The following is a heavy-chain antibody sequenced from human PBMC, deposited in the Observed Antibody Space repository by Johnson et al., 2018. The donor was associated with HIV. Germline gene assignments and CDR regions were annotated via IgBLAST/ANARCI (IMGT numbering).Heavy chain of an antibody. Sequence: QVQLMESGGGFVKPGRSLRLSCAASGFTFSSYAMHWVRQAPGKGLEWVALISYDGSDKYYADSLKARFTISRDNSKNTLYLQMNSLRAEDTAVYYCARVSQQQGGVYDAFDIWGQGTMVTVSS. J-gene: IGHJ3*02. CDR2: ISYDGSDK. D-gene: IGHD6-13*01. V-gene: IGHV3-30*04. CDR3: ARVSQQQGGVYDAFDI. CDR1: GFTFSSYA.